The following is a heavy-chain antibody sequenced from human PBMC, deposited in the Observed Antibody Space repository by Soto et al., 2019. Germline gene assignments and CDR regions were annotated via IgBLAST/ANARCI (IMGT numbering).Heavy chain of an antibody. J-gene: IGHJ6*02. D-gene: IGHD3-22*01. CDR3: ARIARGYYDSSGYYGMDV. V-gene: IGHV3-74*01. Sequence: GGSLRLSCAASGFTFSSYWMHWVRQAPGKGLVWVSRINSDGSSTSYADSVKGRFTISRDNAKNTLYLQMNSLRAEDTAVYYCARIARGYYDSSGYYGMDVWGQGTTVTVSS. CDR1: GFTFSSYW. CDR2: INSDGSST.